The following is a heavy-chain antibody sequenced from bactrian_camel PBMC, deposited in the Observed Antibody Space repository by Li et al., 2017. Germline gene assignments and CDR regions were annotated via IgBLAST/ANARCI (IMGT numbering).Heavy chain of an antibody. D-gene: IGHD6*01. V-gene: IGHV3S55*01. CDR1: GLSVSDSS. CDR3: AAEFSRYGGSWKCDFRY. Sequence: HVQLVESGGGSVQTGGSLRLSCAPSGLSVSDSSMAWFRQSPGKEPEAVAAIRRDDLTAYTDSVKGRFTIDKDNAKNTLYLQMNSLKPEDTAMYYCAAEFSRYGGSWKCDFRYWGQGTQVTVS. CDR2: IRRDDLT. J-gene: IGHJ6*01.